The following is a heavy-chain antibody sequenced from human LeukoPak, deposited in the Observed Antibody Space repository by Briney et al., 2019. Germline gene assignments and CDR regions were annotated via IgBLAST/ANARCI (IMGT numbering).Heavy chain of an antibody. CDR2: ISSSSSDI. Sequence: GGSLRLTCAASGFTFSSYSMKWGRQAPGKGLEWVSSISSSSSDIYYTDSVKGRFTISRDNAKNSLYLQMNSLRVEDTAIYYCARVFCRITACYGSPWGQGILVTVSS. V-gene: IGHV3-21*01. CDR3: ARVFCRITACYGSP. J-gene: IGHJ5*02. D-gene: IGHD2-2*01. CDR1: GFTFSSYS.